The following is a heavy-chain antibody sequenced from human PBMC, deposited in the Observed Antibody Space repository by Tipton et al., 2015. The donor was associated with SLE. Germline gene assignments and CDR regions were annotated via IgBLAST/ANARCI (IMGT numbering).Heavy chain of an antibody. J-gene: IGHJ4*02. CDR2: INHSGRT. D-gene: IGHD5-12*01. Sequence: TLSLTCAVYGGSLSGYYWSWIRQPPGKGLEWIGEINHSGRTNYNPSLKSRATISVDTSKNQFSLKLRSVTAADTAVYYCAREYSGYDYRTFDHWGQGTLVTVSS. CDR1: GGSLSGYY. V-gene: IGHV4-34*01. CDR3: AREYSGYDYRTFDH.